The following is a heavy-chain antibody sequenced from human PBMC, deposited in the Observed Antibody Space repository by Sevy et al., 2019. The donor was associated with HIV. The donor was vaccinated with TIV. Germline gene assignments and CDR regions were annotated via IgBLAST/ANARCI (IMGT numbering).Heavy chain of an antibody. CDR2: LYDSENI. CDR1: GGSVSSGSYY. D-gene: IGHD3-16*01. J-gene: IGHJ1*01. V-gene: IGHV4-61*01. CDR3: ARGGRLRGEYVQH. Sequence: SETLSLTCTVSGGSVSSGSYYWNWVRQPPGKGLEWIGHLYDSENIKYNPYLMSRVTISVDTSKNQFSLKLTSVTAADTAVYYCARGGRLRGEYVQHWGQGTLVTVSS.